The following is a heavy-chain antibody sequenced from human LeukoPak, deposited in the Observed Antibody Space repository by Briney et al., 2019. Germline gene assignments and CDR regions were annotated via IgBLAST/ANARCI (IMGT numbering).Heavy chain of an antibody. CDR2: IYTSGST. D-gene: IGHD5-18*01. V-gene: IGHV4-61*02. Sequence: SQTLSLTCTVSGGSISSGSYYWSWIRQPAGKGLEWIGRIYTSGSTNYNPSLKSRVTISVDTSKNQFSLKLSSVTAADTAVYYCARRYSYGPIKGFDYWGQGILVTVSS. CDR3: ARRYSYGPIKGFDY. J-gene: IGHJ4*02. CDR1: GGSISSGSYY.